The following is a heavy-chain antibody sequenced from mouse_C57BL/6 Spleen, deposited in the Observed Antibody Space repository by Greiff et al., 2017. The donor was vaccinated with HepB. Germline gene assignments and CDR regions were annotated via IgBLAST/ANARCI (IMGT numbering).Heavy chain of an antibody. Sequence: QVQLKESGAELARPGASVKLSCKASGYTFTSYGISWVKQRTGQGLEWIGEIYPRSGNTYYNEKFKGKATLTADKSSSTAYMELRSLTSEDSAVYFCAKGGKNGGYFDYWGQGTTLTVSS. CDR1: GYTFTSYG. V-gene: IGHV1-81*01. J-gene: IGHJ2*01. CDR3: AKGGKNGGYFDY. CDR2: IYPRSGNT.